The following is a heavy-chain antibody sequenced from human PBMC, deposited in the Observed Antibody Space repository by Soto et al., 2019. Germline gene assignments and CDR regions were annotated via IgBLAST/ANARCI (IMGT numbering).Heavy chain of an antibody. Sequence: RSLRLSCAASGFTFSGDAMNWVRQAPGKGLEWVSSISTTSTYIYYAESVKGRFTISRDHANNSLHQQINSLRAGDTAVYYCVRDYVMDVWGQGTTVTLSS. V-gene: IGHV3-21*01. CDR2: ISTTSTYI. D-gene: IGHD3-10*02. J-gene: IGHJ6*02. CDR3: VRDYVMDV. CDR1: GFTFSGDA.